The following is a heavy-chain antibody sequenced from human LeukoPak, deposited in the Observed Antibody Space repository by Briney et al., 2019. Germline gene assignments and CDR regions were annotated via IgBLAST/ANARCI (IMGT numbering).Heavy chain of an antibody. V-gene: IGHV1-2*02. D-gene: IGHD1-7*01. Sequence: ASVKVSCKASGYTFTGYYMHWVRQAPGQGLEWVGWINPNSGGTNYAQKFQGRVTMTRDTSISTAYMELSRLRSDDTAVYYCARDNWNYRYFDYWGQGTLVTVSS. CDR1: GYTFTGYY. CDR3: ARDNWNYRYFDY. CDR2: INPNSGGT. J-gene: IGHJ4*02.